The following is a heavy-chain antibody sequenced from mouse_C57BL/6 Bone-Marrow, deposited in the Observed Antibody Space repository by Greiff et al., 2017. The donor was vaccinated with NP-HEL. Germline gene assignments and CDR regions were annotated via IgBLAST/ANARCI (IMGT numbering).Heavy chain of an antibody. V-gene: IGHV5-4*03. CDR3: ASITTVVATRVDY. CDR2: ISDGGSYT. CDR1: GFTFSSYA. D-gene: IGHD1-1*01. J-gene: IGHJ2*01. Sequence: EVKLMESGGGLVKPGGSLKLSCAASGFTFSSYAMSWVRQTPEKRLEWVATISDGGSYTYYPDNVKGRFTISRDNAKNNLYLQMSHLKSEDTAMYYCASITTVVATRVDYWGQGTTLTVSS.